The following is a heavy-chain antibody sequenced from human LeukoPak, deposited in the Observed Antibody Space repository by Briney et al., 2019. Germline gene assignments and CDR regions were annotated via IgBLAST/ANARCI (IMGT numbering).Heavy chain of an antibody. CDR2: INHSGST. CDR3: ARANDYVWGSYRSLDY. V-gene: IGHV4-34*01. J-gene: IGHJ4*02. Sequence: SETLSLTCAVYGGSFSGYYWSWIRQPPGKGLEWIGEINHSGSTNYNPSLKSRVTISVDTSKNQFSLKLSSVTAADTAVYYCARANDYVWGSYRSLDYWGQGTLVTVSS. CDR1: GGSFSGYY. D-gene: IGHD3-16*02.